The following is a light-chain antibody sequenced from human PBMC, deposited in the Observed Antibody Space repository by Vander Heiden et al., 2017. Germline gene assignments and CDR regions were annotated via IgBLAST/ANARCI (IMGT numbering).Light chain of an antibody. Sequence: DIVMTQSPDSLAVSLGERATINCKSSQSVLYSSNNKNYLAWYQQKPGQPPKQLIYWASTRESGVPDRFSGSGSGTDFTLTISSLQAEDVAVYYCQQYYSTPQTFGQGTKVEIK. J-gene: IGKJ1*01. CDR1: QSVLYSSNNKNY. CDR3: QQYYSTPQT. CDR2: WAS. V-gene: IGKV4-1*01.